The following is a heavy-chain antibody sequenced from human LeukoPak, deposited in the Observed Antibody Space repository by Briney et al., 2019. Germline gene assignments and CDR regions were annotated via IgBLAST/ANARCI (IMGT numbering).Heavy chain of an antibody. Sequence: SETLSLTCAVYGGSFSGYYWSWIRQPPGKGLEWIGEINHSGSTNYNPSLKSRVTISVDTSKNQFSLKLSSVTAADTAVYYCARHVAATVTHRVDPWGQGTLVTVSS. D-gene: IGHD4-17*01. CDR3: ARHVAATVTHRVDP. J-gene: IGHJ5*02. V-gene: IGHV4-34*01. CDR1: GGSFSGYY. CDR2: INHSGST.